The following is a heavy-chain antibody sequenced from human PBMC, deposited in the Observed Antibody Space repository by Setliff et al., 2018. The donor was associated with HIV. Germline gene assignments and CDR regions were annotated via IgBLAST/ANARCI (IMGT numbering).Heavy chain of an antibody. J-gene: IGHJ4*02. D-gene: IGHD3-16*02. V-gene: IGHV4-59*08. CDR2: TSHSGST. CDR1: GGSISSYY. Sequence: PSETLSLTCTVSGGSISSYYWSWIRQPPGKGLEWIASTSHSGSTGYNPSLRSRVTISLDTSKNQFSLKLSSVTAADTAVYYCASTLITFGGISVTTHYFQYWGQGSLVTVSS. CDR3: ASTLITFGGISVTTHYFQY.